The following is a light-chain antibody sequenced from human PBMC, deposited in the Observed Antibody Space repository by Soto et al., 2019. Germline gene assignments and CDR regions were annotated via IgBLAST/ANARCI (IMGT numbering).Light chain of an antibody. Sequence: QSVLTQPASVSGSPGQSITISCTGTSSDVGGYNYVSRYQQHPGKAPKLMIYDVSNRPSGVSNRFSGSKSGNTASLTISGLQAEDEADYYCSSYTSSSASTFGGGTKLTVL. CDR1: SSDVGGYNY. V-gene: IGLV2-14*01. CDR2: DVS. CDR3: SSYTSSSAST. J-gene: IGLJ2*01.